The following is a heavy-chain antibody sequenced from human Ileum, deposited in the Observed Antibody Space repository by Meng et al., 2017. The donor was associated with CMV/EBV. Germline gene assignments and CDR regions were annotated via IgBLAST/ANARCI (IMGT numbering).Heavy chain of an antibody. CDR3: ARGDGREAGTAY. CDR2: INQNRGGT. Sequence: KAAGYTCNDYYIHWVRKAAGEGLERMGRINQNRGGTNYEQRVQGRGTMTRDTSRSTVYRELRSLIADDTARYYCARGDGREAGTAYWGQGNLVTVSS. J-gene: IGHJ4*02. D-gene: IGHD6-13*01. V-gene: IGHV1-2*02. CDR1: GYTCNDYY.